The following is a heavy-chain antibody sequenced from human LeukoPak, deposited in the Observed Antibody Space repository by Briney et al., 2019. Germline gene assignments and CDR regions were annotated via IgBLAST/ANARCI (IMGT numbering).Heavy chain of an antibody. CDR2: TYYSGTT. CDR3: ARSIHFSGWYYDY. CDR1: GGSISSYY. Sequence: SETLSLTCTVSGGSISSYYWSWIRQPPGKGLEWIGFTYYSGTTNYNPSLKSRVTISVDTSRTQLSLKLSSVTAADTAVYYCARSIHFSGWYYDYWGQGTLVTVSS. J-gene: IGHJ4*02. D-gene: IGHD6-19*01. V-gene: IGHV4-59*01.